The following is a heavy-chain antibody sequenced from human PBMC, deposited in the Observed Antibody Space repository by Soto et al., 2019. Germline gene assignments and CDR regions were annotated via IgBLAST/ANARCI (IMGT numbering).Heavy chain of an antibody. V-gene: IGHV4-39*01. CDR2: IYYSGST. J-gene: IGHJ4*02. CDR1: GGSISSSSYY. CDR3: ARQLADDYSSPGHSDY. Sequence: QLQLQESGPGLVKPSETLSLTCTVSGGSISSSSYYWGWIRQPPGKGLEWIGSIYYSGSTYYSPSLKSRVTISVDTSKNQFSLKLSSVTAADTAVYYCARQLADDYSSPGHSDYWGQGTLVTVSS. D-gene: IGHD4-4*01.